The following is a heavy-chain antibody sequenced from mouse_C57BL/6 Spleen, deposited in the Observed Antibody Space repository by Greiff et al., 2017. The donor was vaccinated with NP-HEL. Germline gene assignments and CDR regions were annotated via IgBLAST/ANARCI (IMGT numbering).Heavy chain of an antibody. CDR2: IDPETGGT. D-gene: IGHD1-1*01. V-gene: IGHV1-15*01. J-gene: IGHJ2*01. Sequence: QVQLQQSGAELVRPGASVTLSCKASGYTFTDYEMHWVKQTPVHGLEWIGAIDPETGGTAYNQKFKGKAILTADKSSSTAYMELRSLTSEDSAVYYCTRDTTRIRFDYWGQGTTLTVSS. CDR3: TRDTTRIRFDY. CDR1: GYTFTDYE.